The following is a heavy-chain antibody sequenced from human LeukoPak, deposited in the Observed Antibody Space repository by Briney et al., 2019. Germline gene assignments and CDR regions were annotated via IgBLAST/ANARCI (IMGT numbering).Heavy chain of an antibody. Sequence: GGSLRLSCAASGFTFSSYAMSWVRQAPGKGLEWVSAISGSGANTYYADSVKGRFAASRDNSKDTLYLQMRSLRAEDTAVYYCARGRSGYGPFDAFDIWGHGTWVTVSS. CDR2: ISGSGANT. J-gene: IGHJ3*02. D-gene: IGHD3-22*01. CDR3: ARGRSGYGPFDAFDI. CDR1: GFTFSSYA. V-gene: IGHV3-23*01.